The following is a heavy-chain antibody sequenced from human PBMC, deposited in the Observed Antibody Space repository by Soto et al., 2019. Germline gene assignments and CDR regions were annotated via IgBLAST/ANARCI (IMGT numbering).Heavy chain of an antibody. D-gene: IGHD3-10*01. CDR1: GGTFSSYT. Sequence: SVKVSCKASGGTFSSYTISWVRQAPGQGLEWMGRIIPILGIANYAQKFQGRVTITADKSTSTAYMELSSLRSEDTAVYYCARGGLLWFGELSQGYFDYWGQGTLVTVYS. CDR2: IIPILGIA. V-gene: IGHV1-69*02. CDR3: ARGGLLWFGELSQGYFDY. J-gene: IGHJ4*02.